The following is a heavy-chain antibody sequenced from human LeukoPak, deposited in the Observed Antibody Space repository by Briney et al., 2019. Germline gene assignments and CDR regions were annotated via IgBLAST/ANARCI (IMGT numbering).Heavy chain of an antibody. CDR2: IIPIFGTA. D-gene: IGHD6-19*01. Sequence: SVKVSCKASGGTFSSYAISWVRQAPGQGLDWMGRIIPIFGTANYAQKFQGRVTITTDESTSTAYMELSSLRSEDTAVYYCARTYDTSSGWTRFFDYWGQGTLVTVSS. CDR1: GGTFSSYA. J-gene: IGHJ4*02. CDR3: ARTYDTSSGWTRFFDY. V-gene: IGHV1-69*05.